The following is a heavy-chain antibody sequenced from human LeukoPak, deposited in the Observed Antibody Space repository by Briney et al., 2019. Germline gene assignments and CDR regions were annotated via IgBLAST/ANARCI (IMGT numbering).Heavy chain of an antibody. J-gene: IGHJ4*02. V-gene: IGHV1-69*13. CDR3: ARVVPTTLMNYFDY. D-gene: IGHD5-12*01. Sequence: ASLKISCNASGYTFTTYGISWVRQPPGQGLEWMGGIIPICGSANYAQKFQGRVTITADESTSTAYMELSSLRSADTAVYYCARVVPTTLMNYFDYWGQGTRVTVSS. CDR1: GYTFTTYG. CDR2: IIPICGSA.